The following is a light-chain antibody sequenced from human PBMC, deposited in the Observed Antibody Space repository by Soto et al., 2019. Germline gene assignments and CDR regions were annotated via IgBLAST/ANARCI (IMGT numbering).Light chain of an antibody. CDR1: SSDVGGYNY. Sequence: QSALTQPRSVSGSPGQSVTISCTGTSSDVGGYNYVSWYQQHPGKAPKLMIYDVNKRPSGVPDRFSGSKSGNTASLTISGLPAEDEADYYCCSYAGSYTYVFGTGTKLTVL. V-gene: IGLV2-11*01. CDR2: DVN. J-gene: IGLJ1*01. CDR3: CSYAGSYTYV.